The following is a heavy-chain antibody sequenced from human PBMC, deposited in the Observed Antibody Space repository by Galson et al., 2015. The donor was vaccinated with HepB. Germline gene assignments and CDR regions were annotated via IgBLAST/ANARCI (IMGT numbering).Heavy chain of an antibody. D-gene: IGHD3-10*01. V-gene: IGHV1-18*04. CDR2: ISAYNGNT. CDR3: ARDLDYGSGSYYPGWYFDY. J-gene: IGHJ4*02. CDR1: GYTFTSYG. Sequence: SVTVSCKASGYTFTSYGISWVRQAPGQGLEWMGWISAYNGNTNYAQKLQGRVTMTTDTSTSTAYMELRSLRSDDTAVYYCARDLDYGSGSYYPGWYFDYWGQGTLVTVSS.